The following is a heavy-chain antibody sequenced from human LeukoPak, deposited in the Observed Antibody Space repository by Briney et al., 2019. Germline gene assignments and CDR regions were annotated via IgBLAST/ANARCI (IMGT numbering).Heavy chain of an antibody. Sequence: PGGSLRLSCAASGFTFSSYEMNWVRQAPGKGLEWVSYISSSGSTIYYADSVKGRFTISRDNAKNSLYLQMNSLRAEDTAVYYCARYSSSWYVADVWGKGTTVTISS. D-gene: IGHD6-13*01. J-gene: IGHJ6*04. V-gene: IGHV3-48*03. CDR1: GFTFSSYE. CDR3: ARYSSSWYVADV. CDR2: ISSSGSTI.